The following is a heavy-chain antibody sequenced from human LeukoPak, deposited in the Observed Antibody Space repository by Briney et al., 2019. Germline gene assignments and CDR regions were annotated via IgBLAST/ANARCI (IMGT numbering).Heavy chain of an antibody. Sequence: LSCAASGFTFSSYAMSWIRQPPGKGLEWIGDIYYSGSTNYNPSLKSRVTISVDTSKNQFSLKLSSVTAADTAVYYCARGNLGYCSSTSCSYYYYYGMDVWGQGTTVTVSS. CDR1: GFTFSSYA. J-gene: IGHJ6*02. D-gene: IGHD2-2*01. CDR2: IYYSGST. V-gene: IGHV4-59*08. CDR3: ARGNLGYCSSTSCSYYYYYGMDV.